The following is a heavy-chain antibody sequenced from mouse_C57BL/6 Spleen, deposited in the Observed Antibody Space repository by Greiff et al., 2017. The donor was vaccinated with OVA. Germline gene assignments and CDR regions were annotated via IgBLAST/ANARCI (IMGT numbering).Heavy chain of an antibody. Sequence: QVQLQQPGPELVKPGASVKISCKASGYTFTDYYINWVKQRPGQGLEWIGWIFPGSGSTYYNEKFKGKATLTVDKSSSTAYMLLSSLTSEDSAVYFCARRPYYDYDGDYFDYWGQGTTLTVSS. D-gene: IGHD2-4*01. J-gene: IGHJ2*01. CDR2: IFPGSGST. CDR1: GYTFTDYY. V-gene: IGHV1-75*01. CDR3: ARRPYYDYDGDYFDY.